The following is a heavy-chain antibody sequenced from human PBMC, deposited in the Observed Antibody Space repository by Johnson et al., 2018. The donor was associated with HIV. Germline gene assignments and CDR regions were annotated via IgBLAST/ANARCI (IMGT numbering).Heavy chain of an antibody. J-gene: IGHJ3*02. CDR3: ARVRVGAFDI. Sequence: VQLVESGGGLVQPGGSLRLSCAASGLTVSSDYMTWVRQAPGKGLEWVSIIYSGGSTYYTRSVKGRFTISRDNSKNMLFLQINSLRVEDTSVYYCARVRVGAFDIWGQGTMVTVSS. CDR2: IYSGGST. V-gene: IGHV3-66*02. CDR1: GLTVSSDY. D-gene: IGHD1-26*01.